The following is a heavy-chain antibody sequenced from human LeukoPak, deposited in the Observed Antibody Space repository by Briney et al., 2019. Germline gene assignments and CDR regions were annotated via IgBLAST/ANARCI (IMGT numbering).Heavy chain of an antibody. Sequence: GGSLRLSCEASGFTFSNYWMHWVRQPPGKGLMWVSQISTDGSQSFYADSVKGRFTISRDNAQNTLFLQMDSLRPEDTAVYYCVRSLRSADFWGQGTLVTVSS. CDR3: VRSLRSADF. CDR1: GFTFSNYW. J-gene: IGHJ4*02. CDR2: ISTDGSQS. V-gene: IGHV3-74*01.